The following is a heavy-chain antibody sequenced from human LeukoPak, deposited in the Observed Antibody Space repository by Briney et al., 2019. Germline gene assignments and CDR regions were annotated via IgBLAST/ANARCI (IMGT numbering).Heavy chain of an antibody. V-gene: IGHV4-39*01. D-gene: IGHD2-15*01. J-gene: IGHJ4*02. CDR3: AKVVRPGGLDS. CDR1: GASITSTSYY. CDR2: ILYSGST. Sequence: SETLSLTCAVSGASITSTSYYWVWIRQSPGKGLEWVGTILYSGSTYYNPSLESRLTMSLDTSQNQLSLNLTSVTALDTAVYHCAKVVRPGGLDSWGQGTLVTVSS.